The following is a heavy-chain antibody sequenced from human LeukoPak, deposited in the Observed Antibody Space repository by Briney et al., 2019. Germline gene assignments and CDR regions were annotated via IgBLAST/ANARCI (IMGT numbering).Heavy chain of an antibody. CDR3: ARKAVYCSSTSWSHYWYFDL. CDR1: LGSLSGYY. Sequence: PSETLSLTRALSLGSLSGYYWSWMREPPGERVGRSGEFNHSVGTNYTLPPKSRVTISVDTSKNQYSLKLSSVTAADTAVYYCARKAVYCSSTSWSHYWYFDLWGRGTLVTVSS. CDR2: FNHSVGT. V-gene: IGHV4-34*01. J-gene: IGHJ2*01. D-gene: IGHD2-2*01.